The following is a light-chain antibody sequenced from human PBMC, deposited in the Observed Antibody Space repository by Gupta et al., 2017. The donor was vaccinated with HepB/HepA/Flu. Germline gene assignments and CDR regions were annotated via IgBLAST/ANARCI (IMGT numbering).Light chain of an antibody. J-gene: IGLJ1*01. V-gene: IGLV2-11*01. CDR3: CSYAGSYSFV. Sequence: QSALTQPRSVSGSPGQSVTISCTGATNSIGDYNYVSWYQQHPGKAPNLMIYDVTKRPSGVPDRFSGSKSGNTASLTISGLQAEDEADYYCCSYAGSYSFVFEAGTRVTVL. CDR2: DVT. CDR1: TNSIGDYNY.